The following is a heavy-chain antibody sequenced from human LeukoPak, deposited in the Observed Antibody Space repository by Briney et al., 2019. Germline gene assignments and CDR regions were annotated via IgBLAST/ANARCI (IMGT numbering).Heavy chain of an antibody. Sequence: SETLSLTCTVSGGSISSHYWSWIRQPPGKGLEWIGYIYYSGSTNYNPSLKSRVTISVDTSKNQFSLKLSSVTAADTAVYYCARAGSSSWHEMQWGQGTLVTVSS. D-gene: IGHD6-13*01. V-gene: IGHV4-59*11. CDR2: IYYSGST. J-gene: IGHJ4*02. CDR3: ARAGSSSWHEMQ. CDR1: GGSISSHY.